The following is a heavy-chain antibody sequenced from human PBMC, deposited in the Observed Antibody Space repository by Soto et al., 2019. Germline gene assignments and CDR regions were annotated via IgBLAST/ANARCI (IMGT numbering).Heavy chain of an antibody. Sequence: GGSLRLSCSAAGFTFSDYYMSWIRQAPGKGLEWVSYISSSSSYTNYADSVKGRFTISRDNAKNSLYLQMNSLRAEDTAVYYCARLQRQQQPKYYYGMAVWGQGTTVTVSS. V-gene: IGHV3-11*06. J-gene: IGHJ6*02. D-gene: IGHD6-13*01. CDR3: ARLQRQQQPKYYYGMAV. CDR2: ISSSSSYT. CDR1: GFTFSDYY.